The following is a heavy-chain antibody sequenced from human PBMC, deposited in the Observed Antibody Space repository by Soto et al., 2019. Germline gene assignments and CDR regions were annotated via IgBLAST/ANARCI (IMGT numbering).Heavy chain of an antibody. V-gene: IGHV1-18*01. J-gene: IGHJ4*02. CDR3: AREGRIGWLGIDH. CDR2: ISPYNVNT. Sequence: QVQLVQSGPEVKKPGASVKVSCTASGYTFTRHGFSWVRQAPGQGLEWMGWISPYNVNTHYARKFQGRVTMTADTSASTVYMELTSLRPDDTAIYFCAREGRIGWLGIDHWGQGTLVTVSS. D-gene: IGHD6-19*01. CDR1: GYTFTRHG.